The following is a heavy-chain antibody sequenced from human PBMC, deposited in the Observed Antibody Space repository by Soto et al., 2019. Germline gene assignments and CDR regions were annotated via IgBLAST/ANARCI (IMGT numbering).Heavy chain of an antibody. CDR3: AKDSYGPGTDYFYGMDV. D-gene: IGHD3-10*01. V-gene: IGHV3-33*06. CDR1: GFTFSSYG. J-gene: IGHJ6*02. CDR2: IWYDGSNK. Sequence: GGSLRLSCAASGFTFSSYGMHWVRQAPGKGLEWVAVIWYDGSNKYYADSVKGRFTISRDNSKNTLYLQMNSLRAEDTAVYYCAKDSYGPGTDYFYGMDVRGQGTTVTVSS.